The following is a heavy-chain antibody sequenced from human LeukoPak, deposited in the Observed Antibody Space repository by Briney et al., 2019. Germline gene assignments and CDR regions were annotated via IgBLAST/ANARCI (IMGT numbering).Heavy chain of an antibody. Sequence: PSETLSLTCTVSGASISSGSYYWSWIRQSAGKGLEWIERIYTSGSTNYNPSLKSRVTISVDTSKNQFSLKLSSVTAADTAVYYCARLDSSGWLDWGQGTLVTVSS. D-gene: IGHD6-19*01. CDR1: GASISSGSYY. CDR2: IYTSGST. CDR3: ARLDSSGWLD. J-gene: IGHJ4*02. V-gene: IGHV4-61*02.